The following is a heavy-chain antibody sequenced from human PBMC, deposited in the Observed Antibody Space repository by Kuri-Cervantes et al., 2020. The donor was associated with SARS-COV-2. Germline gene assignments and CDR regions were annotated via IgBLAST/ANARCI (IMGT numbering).Heavy chain of an antibody. D-gene: IGHD3-10*01. CDR1: GGSISSSSYY. V-gene: IGHV4-39*01. Sequence: SETLSLTCTVSGGSISSSSYYWGWIRQPPGKGLEWIGSIYYSGSTYYNPSLKSRVTISVDTSKNQFSLKLSSVTAADTAVYYCARGRRVGGVRGVIIEKYFDYWGQGTLVTVSS. J-gene: IGHJ4*02. CDR2: IYYSGST. CDR3: ARGRRVGGVRGVIIEKYFDY.